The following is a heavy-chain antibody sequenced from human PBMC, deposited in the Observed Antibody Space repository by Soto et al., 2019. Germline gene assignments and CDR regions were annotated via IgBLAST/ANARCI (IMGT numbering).Heavy chain of an antibody. CDR3: ARGECSSNYCFTRWALDI. Sequence: WTWIRQTPGKGLEWIGESNHSGSTNYNPTLKRRVSISADTSKKQFSLNLTSVTAADTAVYYCARGECSSNYCFTRWALDIWGQGTVVTVSS. D-gene: IGHD2-2*01. V-gene: IGHV4-34*01. CDR2: SNHSGST. J-gene: IGHJ3*02.